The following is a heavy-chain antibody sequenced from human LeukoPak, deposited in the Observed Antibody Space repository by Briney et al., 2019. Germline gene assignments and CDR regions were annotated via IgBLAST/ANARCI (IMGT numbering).Heavy chain of an antibody. CDR3: ASGQPYYSRGYGMDV. J-gene: IGHJ6*02. D-gene: IGHD3-22*01. V-gene: IGHV1-46*01. CDR2: INPSGGST. CDR1: GYTFIRYH. Sequence: ASVKVSCKASGYTFIRYHMHWVRQAPGQGLEWMGIINPSGGSTSYAQKFQGRVIMTRDTSTSTVYMELSSLRSEDTAVYYCASGQPYYSRGYGMDVWGQGTTVTVSS.